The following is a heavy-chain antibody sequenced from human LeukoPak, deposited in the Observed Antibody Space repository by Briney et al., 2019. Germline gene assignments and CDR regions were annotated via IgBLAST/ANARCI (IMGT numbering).Heavy chain of an antibody. CDR2: INPNSGGT. CDR1: GYTFPGYY. CDR3: ARDLVSSYGFRDY. D-gene: IGHD5-18*01. V-gene: IGHV1-2*02. J-gene: IGHJ4*02. Sequence: GASVKVSCKASGYTFPGYYMHWLRQAPGQGLEWMGWINPNSGGTNYAQKFQGRVTMTRDTSISTAYMELSRLRSDGTAVYYCARDLVSSYGFRDYWGQGTLVTVSS.